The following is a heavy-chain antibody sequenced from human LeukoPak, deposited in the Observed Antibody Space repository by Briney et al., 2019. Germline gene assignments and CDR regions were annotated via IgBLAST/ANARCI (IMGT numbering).Heavy chain of an antibody. V-gene: IGHV4-59*01. CDR2: IYYSGST. D-gene: IGHD3-3*01. CDR3: ARGRNLEWFDY. J-gene: IGHJ5*01. Sequence: PSETLSLTCTVSGDSFRSYYWSWIRQPPGKGLEWIGYIYYSGSTNYNPSLKSRVTISVDTSKNQFSLKLNSVTAADTAVYYCARGRNLEWFDYWGQGALVTVSS. CDR1: GDSFRSYY.